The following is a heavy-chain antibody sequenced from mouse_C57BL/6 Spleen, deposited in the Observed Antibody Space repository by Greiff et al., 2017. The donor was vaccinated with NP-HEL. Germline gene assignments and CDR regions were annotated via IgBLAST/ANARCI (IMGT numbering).Heavy chain of an antibody. V-gene: IGHV5-9-1*02. CDR3: TRPHDGYYDYAMDY. CDR1: GFTFRSYA. D-gene: IGHD2-3*01. Sequence: EVKLVESGEGLVKPGGSLKLSCAASGFTFRSYAMSWVRQTPEKRLEWVAYISSGGDSIYYADTVTGQFTISRDNARNTLYLQMSSLKSEYTAMYYCTRPHDGYYDYAMDYWGQGTSVTVSS. J-gene: IGHJ4*01. CDR2: ISSGGDSI.